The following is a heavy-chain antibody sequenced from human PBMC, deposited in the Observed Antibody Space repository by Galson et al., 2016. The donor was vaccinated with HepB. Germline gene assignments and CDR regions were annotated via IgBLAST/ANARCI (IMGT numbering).Heavy chain of an antibody. Sequence: SLRLSCAASGFIVSSNYMSWVRQAPGKGLQWVSVIFSGGSTYYADSVKGRFTISRDNAKKSLYLQMNSLRAEDTAVYYCARDLWRGGRIDYWGQGTLVTVSS. CDR1: GFIVSSNY. D-gene: IGHD4-23*01. V-gene: IGHV3-53*01. J-gene: IGHJ4*02. CDR3: ARDLWRGGRIDY. CDR2: IFSGGST.